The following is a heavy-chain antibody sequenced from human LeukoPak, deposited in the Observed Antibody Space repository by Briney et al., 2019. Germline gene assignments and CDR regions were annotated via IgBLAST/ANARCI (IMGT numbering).Heavy chain of an antibody. CDR3: ARGHIWFGELLYYFDY. V-gene: IGHV3-23*01. Sequence: GGSLRLSCAASGFTFSSYWMGWVRQAPGKGLEWVSAISGSGGSTYYADSVKGRFTISRDNSKSTLYLQMNSLRAEDTAVYYCARGHIWFGELLYYFDYWGQGTLVTVSS. CDR1: GFTFSSYW. CDR2: ISGSGGST. J-gene: IGHJ4*02. D-gene: IGHD3-10*01.